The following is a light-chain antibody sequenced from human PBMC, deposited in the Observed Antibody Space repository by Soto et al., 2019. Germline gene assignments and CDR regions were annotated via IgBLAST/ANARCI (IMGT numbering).Light chain of an antibody. J-gene: IGLJ1*01. CDR2: EVN. CDR1: SSDVGGYKY. V-gene: IGLV2-14*01. Sequence: QSVLTQPASVSGSPGQSITVSCTGTSSDVGGYKYVSWYQHHPGRAPKLMIYEVNNRPSGVSHRFSGSKSGNTASLTISGLQPEDEADYYCSSYTTSSTLGFGTGTKVTVL. CDR3: SSYTTSSTLG.